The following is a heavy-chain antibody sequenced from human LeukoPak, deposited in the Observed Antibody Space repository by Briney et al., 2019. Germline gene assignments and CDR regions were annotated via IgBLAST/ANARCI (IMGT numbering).Heavy chain of an antibody. Sequence: ASVKVSCKASGYTFTSYAMHWVRQAPGQRLEWMGWINAGNGNTKYSQKFQGRVTITRDTSASTAYMELSSLRSEDTAVYYCARDEGRYYYDSSGFTWGQGTLVTVSS. V-gene: IGHV1-3*01. CDR1: GYTFTSYA. CDR2: INAGNGNT. CDR3: ARDEGRYYYDSSGFT. D-gene: IGHD3-22*01. J-gene: IGHJ5*02.